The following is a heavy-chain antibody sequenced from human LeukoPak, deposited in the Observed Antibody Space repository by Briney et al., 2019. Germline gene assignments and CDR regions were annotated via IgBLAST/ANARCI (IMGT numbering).Heavy chain of an antibody. CDR3: AGDDYGDYYFDY. V-gene: IGHV1-69*13. J-gene: IGHJ4*02. Sequence: SVTVSCTASGGTVSSYAISWVRQAPGQGLEWMGGIIPIFGTANYAQKFQGRVTITADESTSTAYMELSSLRSEDTAVYYCAGDDYGDYYFDYWGQGTLVTVSS. CDR1: GGTVSSYA. D-gene: IGHD4-17*01. CDR2: IIPIFGTA.